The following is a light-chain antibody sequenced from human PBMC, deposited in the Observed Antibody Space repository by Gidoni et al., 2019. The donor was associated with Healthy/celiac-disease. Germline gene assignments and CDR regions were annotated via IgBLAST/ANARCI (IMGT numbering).Light chain of an antibody. CDR2: DAS. V-gene: IGKV3-11*01. Sequence: EIVLTQSPATLSLSPGERATLACRASQSVRSYLARYQQKPGQAPRLLIYDASNRATGIPARFSGSGSGTDFTLTISRLEPEDFAVYYCHQAQTFGQGTKVEIK. J-gene: IGKJ1*01. CDR3: HQAQT. CDR1: QSVRSY.